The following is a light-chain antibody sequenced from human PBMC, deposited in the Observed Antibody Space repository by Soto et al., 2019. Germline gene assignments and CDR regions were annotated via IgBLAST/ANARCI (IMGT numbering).Light chain of an antibody. V-gene: IGKV3-20*01. CDR1: QSVSSSY. CDR3: QQYGTSPQWT. Sequence: ENVLTQSPGTLSLSPGERATLSCRASQSVSSSYLAWYQQKPGLAPRLLIHGASSRATGIPDRFSGSGSGTDFTLTISRLEPEDFAVYYCQQYGTSPQWTFGQGTKVEIK. CDR2: GAS. J-gene: IGKJ1*01.